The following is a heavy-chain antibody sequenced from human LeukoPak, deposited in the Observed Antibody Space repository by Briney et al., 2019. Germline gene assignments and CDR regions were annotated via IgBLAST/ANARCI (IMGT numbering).Heavy chain of an antibody. V-gene: IGHV1-18*01. Sequence: GASVKVSCKASGYTFTSYGISWVRQAPGQGLEWMGWISAYNGNTNYAQKLQGRVTMTTDTSTSTAYLELRSLRSDDTAVYYCARDRCSSTSCYRHFDYWGQGTLVTVSS. D-gene: IGHD2-2*01. CDR2: ISAYNGNT. CDR3: ARDRCSSTSCYRHFDY. CDR1: GYTFTSYG. J-gene: IGHJ4*02.